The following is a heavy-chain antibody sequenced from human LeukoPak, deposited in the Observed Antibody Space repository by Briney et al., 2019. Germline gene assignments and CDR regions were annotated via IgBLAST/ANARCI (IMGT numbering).Heavy chain of an antibody. V-gene: IGHV4-59*01. D-gene: IGHD3-10*01. CDR3: ARGRSSMVRGYYYYYMDV. Sequence: SETLSLTCTVSGGSISSYYWSWIRQPPGKGLEWIGYIYYSGSTNYNPSLKSRVTISVDTSKNQFSLKLSSVTAADTAVYYCARGRSSMVRGYYYYYMDVWGKGTRSPSP. J-gene: IGHJ6*03. CDR1: GGSISSYY. CDR2: IYYSGST.